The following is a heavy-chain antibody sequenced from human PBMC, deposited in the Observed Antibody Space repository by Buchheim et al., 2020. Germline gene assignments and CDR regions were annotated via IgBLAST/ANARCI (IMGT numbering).Heavy chain of an antibody. J-gene: IGHJ6*02. V-gene: IGHV4-34*01. CDR1: GGSFRGYY. Sequence: QVQLQQWGAGLLKPSETLSLTCAVYGGSFRGYYWSWIRQPPGKGLEWIGEINHSGSTNYNPSLKSRVTISLATSKNQSSLKLTSVTAADTAVYYCAREDDYHYYGMDVWGQGTT. D-gene: IGHD2-15*01. CDR2: INHSGST. CDR3: AREDDYHYYGMDV.